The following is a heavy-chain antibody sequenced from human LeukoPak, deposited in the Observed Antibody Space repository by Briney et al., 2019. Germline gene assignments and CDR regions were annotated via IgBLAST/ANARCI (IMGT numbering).Heavy chain of an antibody. V-gene: IGHV3-30*04. J-gene: IGHJ4*02. D-gene: IGHD3-3*01. Sequence: GGSLRLSCAASGFTFSSYAMHWVRQAPGKGLEWVAFIRYDGRNKYYADSVKGRLTISRDNSKNTLYLQMNSLRAEDTAVYYCARLREIPVFGVVTKSTSYFDYWGQGTLVTVSS. CDR2: IRYDGRNK. CDR3: ARLREIPVFGVVTKSTSYFDY. CDR1: GFTFSSYA.